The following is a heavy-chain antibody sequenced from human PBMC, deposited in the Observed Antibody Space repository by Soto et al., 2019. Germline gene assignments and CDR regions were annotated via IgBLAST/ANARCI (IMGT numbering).Heavy chain of an antibody. CDR3: AKDRDHLGELSFFAFDI. CDR2: ISYDGSNK. D-gene: IGHD3-16*02. V-gene: IGHV3-30*18. Sequence: GGSLRLSCAASGFTFSSYGMHWVRQAPGKGLEWVAVISYDGSNKYYADSVKGRFTISRDNSKNTLYLQMNSLRAEDTAVYYCAKDRDHLGELSFFAFDIWGQGTMVTVSS. CDR1: GFTFSSYG. J-gene: IGHJ3*02.